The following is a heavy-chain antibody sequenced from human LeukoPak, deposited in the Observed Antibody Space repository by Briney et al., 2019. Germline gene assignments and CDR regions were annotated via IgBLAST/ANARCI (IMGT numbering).Heavy chain of an antibody. CDR3: ARPSRPYRSSEYFQH. V-gene: IGHV3-48*03. D-gene: IGHD6-13*01. CDR2: TNSSGSTI. J-gene: IGHJ1*01. CDR1: GFTFCSYE. Sequence: PGGSLRFSCAASGFTFCSYEMKWVGQVPGKGLEWISYTNSSGSTIDFADSVKGRFTMSGDNAKNSLYLQMNSLRAEDTAVYYCARPSRPYRSSEYFQHWGQGTLVIVAT.